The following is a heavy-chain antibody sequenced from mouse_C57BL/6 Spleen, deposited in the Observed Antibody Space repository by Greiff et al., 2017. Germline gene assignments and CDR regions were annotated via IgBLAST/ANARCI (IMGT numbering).Heavy chain of an antibody. CDR3: ARNLGLFDY. J-gene: IGHJ2*01. CDR2: IYPGSGNT. V-gene: IGHV1-76*01. CDR1: GYTFTDYY. Sequence: QVQLKESGAELVRPGASVKLSCKASGYTFTDYYINWVKQRPGQGLEWIARIYPGSGNTYYNEKFKGKATLTAEKSSSTAYMQLSSLTSEDSAVYFCARNLGLFDYWGQGTTLTVSS.